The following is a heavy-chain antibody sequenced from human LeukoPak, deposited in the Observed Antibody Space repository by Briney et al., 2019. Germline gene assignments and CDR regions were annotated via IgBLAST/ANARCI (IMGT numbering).Heavy chain of an antibody. V-gene: IGHV4-61*02. CDR3: ARGDTAMAPARLDY. J-gene: IGHJ4*02. CDR2: IYTSGST. Sequence: SQTVSLTCTVSGGSISSGSYYWSWIRQPAGKGLEWIGRIYTSGSTNYNPSLKSRVTISVDTSKNQFSLKLSSVTAADTAVYYCARGDTAMAPARLDYWGQGTLVTVSS. CDR1: GGSISSGSYY. D-gene: IGHD5-18*01.